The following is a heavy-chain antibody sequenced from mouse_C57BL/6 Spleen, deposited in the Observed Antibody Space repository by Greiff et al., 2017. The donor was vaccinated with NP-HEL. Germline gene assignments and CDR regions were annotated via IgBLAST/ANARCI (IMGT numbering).Heavy chain of an antibody. J-gene: IGHJ2*01. Sequence: VKLQESGAELVKPGASVKISCKASGYAFSSYWMNWVKQRPGKGLEWIGQIYPGDGDTNYNGKFKGKATLTADKSSSTAYMQLSSLTSEDSAVYVCARGDGYGYLDYWGQGTTLTVSS. D-gene: IGHD2-2*01. CDR2: IYPGDGDT. CDR1: GYAFSSYW. V-gene: IGHV1-80*01. CDR3: ARGDGYGYLDY.